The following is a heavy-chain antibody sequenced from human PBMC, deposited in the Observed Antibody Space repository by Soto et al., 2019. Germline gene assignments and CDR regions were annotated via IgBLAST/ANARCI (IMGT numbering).Heavy chain of an antibody. Sequence: PSETLSLTCTVSGGSISSGGYYWSWIRQHPGKGLEWIGYIYYSGSTYYNPSLKSRVTISVDTPKNQFSLKLSSVTAADTAVYYCARVTDGCADYWGQGTLVTVSS. J-gene: IGHJ4*02. CDR3: ARVTDGCADY. CDR2: IYYSGST. D-gene: IGHD6-19*01. V-gene: IGHV4-31*03. CDR1: GGSISSGGYY.